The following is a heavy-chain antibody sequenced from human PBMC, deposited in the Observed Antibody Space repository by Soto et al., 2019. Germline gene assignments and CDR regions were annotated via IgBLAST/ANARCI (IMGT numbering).Heavy chain of an antibody. V-gene: IGHV1-2*02. CDR3: ARAMELDN. CDR1: GYTFADYS. CDR2: LIPNSGDT. Sequence: PSVKVSCKTSGYTFADYSLHWVRQAPGQGLEWMGWLIPNSGDTSYAEAFQGRVTMTRDPSISTAYMELSSLRSDDTAVYYCARAMELDNWGQGTLVTVSS. D-gene: IGHD1-7*01. J-gene: IGHJ4*02.